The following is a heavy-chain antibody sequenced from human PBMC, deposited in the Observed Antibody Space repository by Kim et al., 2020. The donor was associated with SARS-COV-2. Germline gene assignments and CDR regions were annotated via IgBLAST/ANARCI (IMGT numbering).Heavy chain of an antibody. CDR2: IRSKANSYAT. CDR1: GFNFSGSP. D-gene: IGHD1-1*01. CDR3: TRIPATTLAFWDAFD. Sequence: GGSLRLSCAPSGFNFSGSPLPWVRQASGKGLEWVGRIRSKANSYATGYAASVKGRCTISRDDSKNTAYLEMNGLKTEDTAVYYCTRIPATTLAFWDAFD. V-gene: IGHV3-73*01. J-gene: IGHJ3*02.